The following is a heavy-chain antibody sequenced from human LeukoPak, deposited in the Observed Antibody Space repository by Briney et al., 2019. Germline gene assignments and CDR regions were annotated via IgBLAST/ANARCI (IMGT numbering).Heavy chain of an antibody. CDR3: AKDPYSGSYEY. V-gene: IGHV3-23*01. D-gene: IGHD1-26*01. Sequence: GGSLRLSCAASGFTFSNYAMSWVRQAPGKGLEWVSVISGSDGSTYYADSVKGRLTISRDNSKNTLYLQMNTLRAEDTAVYYCAKDPYSGSYEYWGQGTLVTVSS. CDR2: ISGSDGST. J-gene: IGHJ4*02. CDR1: GFTFSNYA.